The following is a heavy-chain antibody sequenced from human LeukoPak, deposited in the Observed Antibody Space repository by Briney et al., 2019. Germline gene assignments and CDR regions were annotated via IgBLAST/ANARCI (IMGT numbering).Heavy chain of an antibody. D-gene: IGHD3-10*02. CDR2: ISSSGSTI. V-gene: IGHV3-48*03. J-gene: IGHJ6*04. Sequence: QTGGSLRLSCAASGFTFSSYEMNWVRQAPGKELEWVSYISSSGSTIYYADSVKGRFTISRDNAKNSLYLQMNSLRAEDTAVYYCAELGITMIGGVWGKGTTVTISS. CDR3: AELGITMIGGV. CDR1: GFTFSSYE.